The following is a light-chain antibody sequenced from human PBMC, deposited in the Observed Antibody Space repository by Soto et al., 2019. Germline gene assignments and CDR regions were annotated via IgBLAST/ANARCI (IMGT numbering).Light chain of an antibody. J-gene: IGLJ1*01. Sequence: QSALTQPASVSGSPGQSITISCTGTSSDVGGFNYVSWYQQHPGKAPKLMIYVVNNRPSGVSNRFSGSKSGNTASLTISGLQAEDEADYYCSSYTSASTLVFGTGTQLTVL. V-gene: IGLV2-14*01. CDR1: SSDVGGFNY. CDR2: VVN. CDR3: SSYTSASTLV.